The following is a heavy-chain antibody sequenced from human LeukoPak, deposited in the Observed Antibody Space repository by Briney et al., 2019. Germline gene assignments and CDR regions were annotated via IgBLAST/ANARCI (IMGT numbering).Heavy chain of an antibody. CDR2: ISSSSSYI. CDR1: GFTFSSYS. J-gene: IGHJ4*02. CDR3: ARAGAAAGNGY. D-gene: IGHD6-13*01. V-gene: IGHV3-21*04. Sequence: GGSLRLSCAASGFTFSSYSMNWVRQAPGKGLEWVSSISSSSSYIYYADSVKGRFTISRDNAKKSVYLQMNSLRLEDTAVYYCARAGAAAGNGYWGQGTPVTVSS.